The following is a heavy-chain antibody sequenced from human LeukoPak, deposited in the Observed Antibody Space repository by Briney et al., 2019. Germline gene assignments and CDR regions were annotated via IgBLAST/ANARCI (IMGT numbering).Heavy chain of an antibody. J-gene: IGHJ4*02. V-gene: IGHV1-2*02. CDR2: INPNSGGT. Sequence: ASVTVSFKASGYTFTGYYMYWVRKAPAQGLERMGWINPNSGGTNYAQKFQGRVIMTRDTSISTAYVELSRLRSDDTAVYYCARSRSSGWDKFDYWGQGTLVTVSS. CDR3: ARSRSSGWDKFDY. CDR1: GYTFTGYY. D-gene: IGHD6-19*01.